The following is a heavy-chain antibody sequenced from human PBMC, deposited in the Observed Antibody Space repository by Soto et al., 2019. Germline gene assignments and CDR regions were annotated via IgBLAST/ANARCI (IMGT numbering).Heavy chain of an antibody. CDR1: GDSVSSNSAA. CDR2: TYYRSKWYN. J-gene: IGHJ6*02. V-gene: IGHV6-1*01. D-gene: IGHD1-26*01. Sequence: SQTLSLPCVISGDSVSSNSAAWNWIRQSPSRGLEWLGRTYYRSKWYNDYAVSGKSRITINPDTSKNQFSLQLNSVTPEDTAVYYCARAGAVPGHYYYYYGMDVWGQGTTVTVSS. CDR3: ARAGAVPGHYYYYYGMDV.